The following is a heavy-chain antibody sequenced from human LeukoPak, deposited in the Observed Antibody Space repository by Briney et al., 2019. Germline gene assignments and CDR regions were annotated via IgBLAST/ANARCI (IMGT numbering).Heavy chain of an antibody. CDR3: ATNYYDSSGYQPYYYYGMDV. Sequence: SVKVSCKASGGTFSSYAISWVRQAPGQGLEWMGGIIPIFGTANYAQKFQGRVTITADESTSTAYMELSSLRSEDTAVYYCATNYYDSSGYQPYYYYGMDVWGQGTTVTVSS. CDR2: IIPIFGTA. D-gene: IGHD3-22*01. V-gene: IGHV1-69*13. CDR1: GGTFSSYA. J-gene: IGHJ6*02.